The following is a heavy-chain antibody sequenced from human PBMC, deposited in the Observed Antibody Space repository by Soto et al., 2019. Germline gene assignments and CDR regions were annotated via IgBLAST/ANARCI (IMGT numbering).Heavy chain of an antibody. CDR2: IYHTGSR. Sequence: SEPLLCTCFVSGDTITTTYWCSLVCQAGEKGLEWIVEIYHTGSRSYMPSLRGWITRSVDTSKIQFSLELFSVTAADTAVYYCAIAVYCTTANCWDDIHYYNIDVWGEGTAVT. V-gene: IGHV4-4*02. CDR1: GDTITTTYW. D-gene: IGHD2-8*01. J-gene: IGHJ6*02. CDR3: AIAVYCTTANCWDDIHYYNIDV.